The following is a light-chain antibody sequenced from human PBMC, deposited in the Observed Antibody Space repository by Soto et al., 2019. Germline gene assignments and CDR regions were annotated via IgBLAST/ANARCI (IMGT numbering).Light chain of an antibody. CDR2: QDS. Sequence: SYELTQPPSVSVSPGQTASITCSGDKLGDKYACWYQQKPGQSPVLVIYQDSKRPSGIPERFSGSNSGNTATLTISGTQAMDEADYYCQAWDSSTAELVFGGGTKVTVL. V-gene: IGLV3-1*01. J-gene: IGLJ2*01. CDR1: KLGDKY. CDR3: QAWDSSTAELV.